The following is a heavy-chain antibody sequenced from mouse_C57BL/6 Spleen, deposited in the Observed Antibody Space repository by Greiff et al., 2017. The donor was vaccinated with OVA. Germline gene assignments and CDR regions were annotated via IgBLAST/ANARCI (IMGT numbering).Heavy chain of an antibody. CDR2: IHPNSGST. CDR1: GYTFTSYW. V-gene: IGHV1-64*01. J-gene: IGHJ2*01. D-gene: IGHD3-3*01. CDR3: ARWGELVDGTFFDY. Sequence: VQLQQPGAELVKPGASVKLSCKASGYTFTSYWMHWVKQRPGQGLEWIGMIHPNSGSTNYNEKFKSKATLTVDKSSSTAYMQLSSLTSEDSAVYYCARWGELVDGTFFDYWGQGTTLTVSS.